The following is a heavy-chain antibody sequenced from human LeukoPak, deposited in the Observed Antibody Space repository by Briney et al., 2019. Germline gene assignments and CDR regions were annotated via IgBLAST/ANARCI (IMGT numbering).Heavy chain of an antibody. Sequence: GASVKVSCKASGYTFTIYDISWVRQAPGQGLEWMGWISGYNGNTNYAQNFQVRVTMTKDTSTNTAYMELRSLRSDDTAVYYCARSSLQLEPPRYWGQGTLVTVSS. CDR2: ISGYNGNT. CDR1: GYTFTIYD. J-gene: IGHJ4*02. CDR3: ARSSLQLEPPRY. D-gene: IGHD1-1*01. V-gene: IGHV1-18*01.